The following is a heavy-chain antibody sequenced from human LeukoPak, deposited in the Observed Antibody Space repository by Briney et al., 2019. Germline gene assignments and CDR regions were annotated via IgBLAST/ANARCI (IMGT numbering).Heavy chain of an antibody. CDR3: ARGRVRLGPFDY. CDR2: INPSGGST. Sequence: ASEKVSCKASGYTFTSYYMHWVRQAPGQGLEWMGIINPSGGSTSYAQKFQGRVTMTRDMSTSTVYMELSSLRSEDTAVYYCARGRVRLGPFDYWGQGTLVTVSS. D-gene: IGHD3-16*01. CDR1: GYTFTSYY. J-gene: IGHJ4*02. V-gene: IGHV1-46*01.